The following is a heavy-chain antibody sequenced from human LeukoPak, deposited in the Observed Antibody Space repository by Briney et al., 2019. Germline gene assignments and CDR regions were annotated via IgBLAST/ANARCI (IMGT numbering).Heavy chain of an antibody. Sequence: GGSLRLSCAASGFTFSNAWMSWVRQAPGKGLEWVGRIKSKTDGGTTDYAAPVKGRFTISRDDSKNTLYLQMNSLKTEDTAVYYCTTLRCSSTSCYTAVDYWGQGTLVTVSS. V-gene: IGHV3-15*01. CDR2: IKSKTDGGTT. J-gene: IGHJ4*02. D-gene: IGHD2-2*02. CDR1: GFTFSNAW. CDR3: TTLRCSSTSCYTAVDY.